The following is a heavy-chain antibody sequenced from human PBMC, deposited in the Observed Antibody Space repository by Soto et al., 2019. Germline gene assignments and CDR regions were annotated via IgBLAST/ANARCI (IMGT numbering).Heavy chain of an antibody. V-gene: IGHV4-59*08. CDR1: GGSIRSYC. Sequence: SETLSLTCTVSGGSIRSYCWTWIRQPPGEGLEWIGCICNSGTTNYNPSLKSRVAISIDTPKNQFSLKLSSVTAADTAVYYCARQYCSGGSCYERYYYYYFMDVWGKGSTVTVSS. CDR2: ICNSGTT. CDR3: ARQYCSGGSCYERYYYYYFMDV. D-gene: IGHD2-15*01. J-gene: IGHJ6*03.